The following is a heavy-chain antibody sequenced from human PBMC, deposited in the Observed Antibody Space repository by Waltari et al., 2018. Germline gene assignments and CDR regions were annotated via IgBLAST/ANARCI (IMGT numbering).Heavy chain of an antibody. Sequence: QVQLQESGPRLVKPSGTLSLTCAVSVGSLSSRNWLSWFRQPPGKGLEWIGEIYHSGSTNYNPSLKSRVTISVDKSKNQFSMKLSSVTAADTAVYYCASVGKWVNSGSYFDYWGQGTLVTVSS. J-gene: IGHJ4*02. D-gene: IGHD1-26*01. CDR2: IYHSGST. CDR1: VGSLSSRNW. CDR3: ASVGKWVNSGSYFDY. V-gene: IGHV4-4*02.